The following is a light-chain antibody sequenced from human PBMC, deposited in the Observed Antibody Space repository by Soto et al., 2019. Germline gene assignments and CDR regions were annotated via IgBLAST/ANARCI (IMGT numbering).Light chain of an antibody. J-gene: IGKJ1*01. CDR1: QSVSNDF. CDR3: QQYGRTPPRT. Sequence: ENVLTQSPGILSLSPGQRVTLSCRASQSVSNDFLAWYQQKPGQAPRLLIYGASTRATDVPDRFSGSGSGAYFTLTISRLEPEDFAVNCCQQYGRTPPRTCGQGTKVEIK. CDR2: GAS. V-gene: IGKV3-20*01.